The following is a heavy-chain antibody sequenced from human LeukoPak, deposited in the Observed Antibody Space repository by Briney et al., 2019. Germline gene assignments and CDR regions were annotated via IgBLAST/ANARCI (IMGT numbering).Heavy chain of an antibody. J-gene: IGHJ4*02. CDR1: GFTFSSYA. CDR2: ISGSGGST. D-gene: IGHD2-2*01. Sequence: GGSLRLSCAASGFTFSSYAMSWVRQAPGKGLEWVSAISGSGGSTYYADSEKGRFTISRDNSKNTLYLQMNSLRAEDTAVYYCAKRNSRYQLEYWGQGTLVTVSS. V-gene: IGHV3-23*01. CDR3: AKRNSRYQLEY.